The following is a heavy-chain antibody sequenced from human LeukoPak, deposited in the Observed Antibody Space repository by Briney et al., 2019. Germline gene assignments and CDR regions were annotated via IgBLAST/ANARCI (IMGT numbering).Heavy chain of an antibody. V-gene: IGHV4-34*01. CDR3: ARGNRSPYYYGSGSYYYFDY. CDR1: GGSFSGYY. J-gene: IGHJ4*02. D-gene: IGHD3-10*01. CDR2: INHSGST. Sequence: SETLSPTCAVYGGSFSGYYWSWIRQPPGKGLEWIGEINHSGSTNYNPSLKSRVTISVDTSNNPFSLMLSSVTGADTAVYYCARGNRSPYYYGSGSYYYFDYWGEGTLVTVSS.